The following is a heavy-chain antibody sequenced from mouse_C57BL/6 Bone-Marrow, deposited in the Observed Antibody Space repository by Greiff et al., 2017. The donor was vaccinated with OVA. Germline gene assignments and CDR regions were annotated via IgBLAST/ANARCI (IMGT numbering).Heavy chain of an antibody. Sequence: QVQLQQSGPELVKPGASVKISCKASGYTFTDYYINWVKQRPGQGLAWIGWIYPGSGNTKYNEKFKGKATLTVDTSSSTAYMQLSSLTSEDSAVYFCARGGYGSKVPYYFDYWGQGTTLTVSS. J-gene: IGHJ2*01. CDR3: ARGGYGSKVPYYFDY. CDR1: GYTFTDYY. CDR2: IYPGSGNT. D-gene: IGHD1-1*01. V-gene: IGHV1-84*01.